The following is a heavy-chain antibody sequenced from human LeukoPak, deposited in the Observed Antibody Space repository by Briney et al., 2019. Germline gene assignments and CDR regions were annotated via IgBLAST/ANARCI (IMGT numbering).Heavy chain of an antibody. Sequence: GGSLRLSCAVSGYTFSKARMSWVRQAPGKGLEWVGRIKSKTDGETTDYAAPVKGRFIISRDDSKNTLYLQMNSPKIEDTAVYFCYDSSGYGYWGQGTLVVVSS. V-gene: IGHV3-15*01. CDR1: GYTFSKAR. D-gene: IGHD3-22*01. J-gene: IGHJ4*02. CDR3: YDSSGYGY. CDR2: IKSKTDGETT.